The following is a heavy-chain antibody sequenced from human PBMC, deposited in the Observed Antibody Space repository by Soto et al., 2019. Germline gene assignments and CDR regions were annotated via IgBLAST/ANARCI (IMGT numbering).Heavy chain of an antibody. CDR3: ARDFSSVHQPPFDY. Sequence: QVQLVQSGAEVKKPGASVKVSCKASGYTFTNYYMHWVRQAPGQGLEWMGIINPSVGGTNYAQKFWGRVTMTRDTSTSTVYMELSSLRSEDTAMYYCARDFSSVHQPPFDYWGQGTLVTVSS. V-gene: IGHV1-46*01. J-gene: IGHJ4*02. D-gene: IGHD6-19*01. CDR2: INPSVGGT. CDR1: GYTFTNYY.